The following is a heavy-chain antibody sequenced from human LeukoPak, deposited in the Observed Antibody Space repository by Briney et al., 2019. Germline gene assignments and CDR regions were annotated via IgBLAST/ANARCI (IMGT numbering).Heavy chain of an antibody. CDR2: INANSGDT. Sequence: GASVKVSCKASGYTFTGYYMHWVRQAPGQGLEWMGWINANSGDTNYAQKFQGRVTMTRDTSINTAYMELSGLRPDDTAVYYCAREAPGTSGNDYWGQETLLTVSS. J-gene: IGHJ4*02. D-gene: IGHD5-12*01. CDR3: AREAPGTSGNDY. V-gene: IGHV1-2*02. CDR1: GYTFTGYY.